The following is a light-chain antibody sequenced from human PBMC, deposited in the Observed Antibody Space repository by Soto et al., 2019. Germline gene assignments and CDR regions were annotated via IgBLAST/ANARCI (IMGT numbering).Light chain of an antibody. CDR2: DVT. CDR1: SSDVGGYNY. Sequence: QSALTQPPSASGSPGQSVTISCTGTSSDVGGYNYVSWYQQHPGTAPKLMIYDVTRRPSGVPDRFSASKSGNTASLTVSGLQAEDEADYYCSSSAGSNTLVFGGGTKLTVL. CDR3: SSSAGSNTLV. J-gene: IGLJ2*01. V-gene: IGLV2-8*01.